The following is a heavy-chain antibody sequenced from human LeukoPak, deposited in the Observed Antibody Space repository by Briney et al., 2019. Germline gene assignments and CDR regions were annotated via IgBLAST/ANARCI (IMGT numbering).Heavy chain of an antibody. J-gene: IGHJ4*02. V-gene: IGHV3-23*01. Sequence: GGSLRLSCAASGFTFSDYWMHWVRQAPGKGLEWVSAISGSGGSTYYADSVKGRFTISRDNSKNTLYLQMNSLRAEDTAVYYCAKIEVAVNYDWNETPFDYWGQGTLVTVSS. D-gene: IGHD3-22*01. CDR1: GFTFSDYW. CDR2: ISGSGGST. CDR3: AKIEVAVNYDWNETPFDY.